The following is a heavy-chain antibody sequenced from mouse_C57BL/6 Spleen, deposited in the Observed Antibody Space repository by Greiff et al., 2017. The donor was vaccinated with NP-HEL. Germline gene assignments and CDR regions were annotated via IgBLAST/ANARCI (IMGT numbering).Heavy chain of an antibody. CDR3: ARDYGSSYDAMDY. CDR1: GYTFTSYW. V-gene: IGHV1-50*01. J-gene: IGHJ4*01. Sequence: VQLQQSGAELVKPGASVKLSCKASGYTFTSYWMQWVKQRPGQGLEWIGEIDPSDSYTNYNQKFKGKATLTVDTSSSTAYMKLSSLTSEDSAVYYCARDYGSSYDAMDYWGQGTSVTVSS. D-gene: IGHD1-1*01. CDR2: IDPSDSYT.